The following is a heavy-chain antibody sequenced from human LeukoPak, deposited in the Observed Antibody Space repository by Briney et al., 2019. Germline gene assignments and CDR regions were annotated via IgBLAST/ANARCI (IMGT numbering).Heavy chain of an antibody. CDR3: ARESLSITMIVVAYSDGMDV. CDR2: IKQDGSEK. V-gene: IGHV3-7*01. CDR1: GFTFSSYW. D-gene: IGHD3-22*01. J-gene: IGHJ6*02. Sequence: GGSLRLSCAASGFTFSSYWMSWVRQAPGKGLEWVANIKQDGSEKYYVDSVKGRFTISRDNAKNSLYLQMNSLRAEDTAVYYCARESLSITMIVVAYSDGMDVWGQGTTVTVSS.